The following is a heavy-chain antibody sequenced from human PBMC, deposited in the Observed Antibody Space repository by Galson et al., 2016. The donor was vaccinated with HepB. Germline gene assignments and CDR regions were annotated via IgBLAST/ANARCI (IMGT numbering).Heavy chain of an antibody. D-gene: IGHD2-8*01. CDR3: AWGMVFARH. CDR1: GFPFSNYG. J-gene: IGHJ4*02. CDR2: ISDDGTKK. Sequence: SLRLSCAATGFPFSNYGMHWGRQAPGKGLEWAAVISDDGTKKYYADFVKGRFTISRDNSKNTLYLQMNSLRVEDTAVYYCAWGMVFARHWGQGTLVTVSS. V-gene: IGHV3-30*03.